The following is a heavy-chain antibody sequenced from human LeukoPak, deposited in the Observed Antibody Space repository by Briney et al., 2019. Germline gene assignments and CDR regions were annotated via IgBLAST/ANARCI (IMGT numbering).Heavy chain of an antibody. Sequence: GGSLRLSCAASGFTFSSYGMHWVRQAPGKGLEWVAVISYDGSNKYYADSVKGRFTISRDNSKNTLHLQMNSLRAEDTAVYYCAKGYSYGYYYYYGMDVWGQGTTVTVSS. V-gene: IGHV3-30*18. CDR1: GFTFSSYG. CDR3: AKGYSYGYYYYYGMDV. J-gene: IGHJ6*02. CDR2: ISYDGSNK. D-gene: IGHD5-18*01.